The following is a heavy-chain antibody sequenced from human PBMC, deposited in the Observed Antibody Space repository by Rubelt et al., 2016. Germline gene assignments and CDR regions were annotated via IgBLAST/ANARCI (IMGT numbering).Heavy chain of an antibody. D-gene: IGHD2-2*01. Sequence: QVQLVESGGGVVQPGRSLRLSCAASGFTFSSYAMHWVRQAPGKGLEWVAVISYDGSNKYYAYSVKGRFTISRDNSKNTLYLKMNSLRAEDTAVYYCAREITPADLDWGQGTLVTVSS. V-gene: IGHV3-30*04. CDR2: ISYDGSNK. CDR3: AREITPADLD. J-gene: IGHJ4*02. CDR1: GFTFSSYA.